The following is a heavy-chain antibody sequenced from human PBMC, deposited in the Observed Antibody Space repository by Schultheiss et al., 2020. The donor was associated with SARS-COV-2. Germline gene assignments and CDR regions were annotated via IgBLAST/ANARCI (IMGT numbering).Heavy chain of an antibody. J-gene: IGHJ6*02. CDR1: GFTFSSYG. CDR2: IWYDGSNK. CDR3: ARECSTSCHRVTPAPYGMDV. Sequence: GGSLRLSFAASGFTFSSYGMHWVRQAPGKGLEWVAVIWYDGSNKYYADSVKGRFTISRDNSKNTLYLQMNSLRAEDTAVYYCARECSTSCHRVTPAPYGMDVWGQGTTVTVSS. V-gene: IGHV3-33*01. D-gene: IGHD2-2*02.